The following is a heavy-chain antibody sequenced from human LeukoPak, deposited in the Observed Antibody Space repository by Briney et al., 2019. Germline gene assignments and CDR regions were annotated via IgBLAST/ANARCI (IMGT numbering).Heavy chain of an antibody. J-gene: IGHJ4*02. Sequence: PGGSLRLSCAASGFTFSDYYMSWIRQAPGKGLEWVSYISSSSSYTNYADSVKGRFTISRDNAKNSLYLQMNSLRAEDTAVYYCARVWHCTSTSCYDYWGQGTLVTVSS. CDR1: GFTFSDYY. D-gene: IGHD2-2*01. CDR3: ARVWHCTSTSCYDY. CDR2: ISSSSSYT. V-gene: IGHV3-11*05.